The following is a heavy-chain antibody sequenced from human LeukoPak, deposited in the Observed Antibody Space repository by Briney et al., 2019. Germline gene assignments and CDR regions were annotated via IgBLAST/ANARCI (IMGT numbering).Heavy chain of an antibody. J-gene: IGHJ4*02. CDR2: IKQDGSEK. V-gene: IGHV3-7*03. CDR3: ARPSTFWGSQWPTGY. CDR1: GFTFSSYW. Sequence: GGSLRLSCAASGFTFSSYWMSWVRQAPGKGLEWVANIKQDGSEKDYVDSVKGRFTISRDNAKNLLYLQMNSLRAEDTAVYYCARPSTFWGSQWPTGYWGQGTLVTVSS. D-gene: IGHD3-16*01.